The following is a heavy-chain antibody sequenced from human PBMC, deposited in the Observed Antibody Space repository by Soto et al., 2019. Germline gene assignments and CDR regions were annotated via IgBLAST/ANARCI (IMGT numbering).Heavy chain of an antibody. J-gene: IGHJ4*02. Sequence: PGRSLRLSSPASGFTFGMISVTCVSHAQGKGLEWVSFISANSGTAYFADSVKGRFTISRDNSKNTLYLQMNSLRAEDTAVYYCAKASSISWGVFDFWGQGTLVTVSS. CDR3: AKASSISWGVFDF. D-gene: IGHD6-13*01. V-gene: IGHV3-23*01. CDR1: GFTFGMIS. CDR2: ISANSGTA.